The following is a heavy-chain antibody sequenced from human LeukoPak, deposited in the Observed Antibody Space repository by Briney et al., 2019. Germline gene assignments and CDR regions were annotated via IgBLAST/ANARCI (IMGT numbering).Heavy chain of an antibody. CDR1: GFTFSSYW. CDR3: ARISAMVVCEGCFDY. CDR2: IKQDGSEI. D-gene: IGHD5-18*01. J-gene: IGHJ4*02. V-gene: IGHV3-7*01. Sequence: GGSLRLSCAASGFTFSSYWMTWVRQAPGKGLEWVANIKQDGSEIYYVDSVKGRFTISRDNAKNSLYLQMNSLRAEDTAVYYCARISAMVVCEGCFDYWGQGTLVTVSS.